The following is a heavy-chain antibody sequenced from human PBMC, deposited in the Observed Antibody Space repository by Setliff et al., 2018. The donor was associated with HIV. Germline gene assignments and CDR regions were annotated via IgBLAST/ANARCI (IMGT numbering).Heavy chain of an antibody. CDR2: LRTGTGDT. CDR3: ARQDIPTGYYLFDY. CDR1: GYTFTSYS. Sequence: ASVKVSCKASGYTFTSYSMHWVRQAPGQRLEWMGWLRTGTGDTSYSVKFQGRLTITRDTSANTAYMELSNLRSEDTALYYCARQDIPTGYYLFDYWGQGTQVTVSS. J-gene: IGHJ4*02. V-gene: IGHV1-3*04. D-gene: IGHD3-9*01.